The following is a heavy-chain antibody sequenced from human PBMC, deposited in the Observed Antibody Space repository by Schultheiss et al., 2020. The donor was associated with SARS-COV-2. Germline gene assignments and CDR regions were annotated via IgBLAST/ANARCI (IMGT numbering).Heavy chain of an antibody. D-gene: IGHD3-3*01. V-gene: IGHV4-61*08. CDR3: ARGRFSDAFDI. CDR2: INHSGST. J-gene: IGHJ3*02. CDR1: GFSLSTSGVG. Sequence: SGPTLVKPTQTLTLTCTFSGFSLSTSGVGVGWIRQPPGKGLEWIGEINHSGSTNYNPSLKSRVTISVDTSKNQFSLKLSSVTAADTAVYYCARGRFSDAFDIWGQGTMVTVSS.